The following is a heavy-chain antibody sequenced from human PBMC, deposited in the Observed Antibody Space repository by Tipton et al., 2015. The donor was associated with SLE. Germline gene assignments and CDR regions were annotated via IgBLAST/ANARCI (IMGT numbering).Heavy chain of an antibody. CDR1: GGSISSGGYY. V-gene: IGHV4-61*08. J-gene: IGHJ4*02. CDR2: IYYSGST. Sequence: TLSLTCTVSGGSISSGGYYWSWIRQHPGKGLEWIGYIYYSGSTNYNPSLKSRVTISVDTSKNQFSLKLSSVTAADTAVYYCARGYSYGWNYWGQGTLVTVSS. D-gene: IGHD5-18*01. CDR3: ARGYSYGWNY.